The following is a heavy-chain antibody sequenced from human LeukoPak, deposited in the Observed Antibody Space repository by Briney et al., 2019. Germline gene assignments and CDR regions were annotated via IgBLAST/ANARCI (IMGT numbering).Heavy chain of an antibody. CDR3: PSHTGMDV. J-gene: IGHJ6*02. CDR1: GYTFTGYY. CDR2: INPNSGGT. Sequence: ASVKVSCKASGYTFTGYYMRWVRQAPGQGLEWIGWINPNSGGTNYAQKFQGRVTLTRDTSISTAYMELSRLRCDDTAVSYCPSHTGMDVWGQGTTVTVSS. V-gene: IGHV1-2*02.